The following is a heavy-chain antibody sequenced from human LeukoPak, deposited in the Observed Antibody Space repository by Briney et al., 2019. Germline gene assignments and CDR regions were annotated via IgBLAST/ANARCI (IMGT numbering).Heavy chain of an antibody. CDR3: ARKGGIYCNDGCFHDAFDM. D-gene: IGHD2/OR15-2a*01. CDR1: GFTFNNYW. J-gene: IGHJ3*02. Sequence: GGSLRLSCAAPGFTFNNYWMNWVRQAPGKGLEWVDNINGDGSESQSVDSVKGRFTISRDNAKNSLYWQMNSVRGEDTAVYYCARKGGIYCNDGCFHDAFDMWGEGTTVTVSS. CDR2: INGDGSES. V-gene: IGHV3-7*01.